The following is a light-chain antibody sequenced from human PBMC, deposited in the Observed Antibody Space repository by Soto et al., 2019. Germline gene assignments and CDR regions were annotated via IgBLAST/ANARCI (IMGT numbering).Light chain of an antibody. CDR3: QQYGRSTV. CDR1: QSVSSKF. J-gene: IGKJ4*01. CDR2: AAS. V-gene: IGKV3-20*01. Sequence: VFTWSPGTLSSSPGERDTLSCRASQSVSSKFLAWYQQKPGQAPRLLIYAASNRATGIPDRFSGSGSGTDFTLTISRLEPEDFAVYYCQQYGRSTVFGGGTKVDIK.